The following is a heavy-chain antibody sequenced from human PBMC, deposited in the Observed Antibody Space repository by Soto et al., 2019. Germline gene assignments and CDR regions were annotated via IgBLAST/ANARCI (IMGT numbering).Heavy chain of an antibody. V-gene: IGHV3-23*01. CDR1: GFTFSSYA. CDR2: ISGSGGST. D-gene: IGHD2-2*01. Sequence: GGSLRLSCAASGFTFSSYAMSWVRQAPGKGLEWVSAISGSGGSTYYADSVKGRFTISRDNSKNTLYLQMNSLRAEDTAVYYCEKGLLYCSSASCYGFCNYFDYWGQGTLVTVSS. J-gene: IGHJ4*02. CDR3: EKGLLYCSSASCYGFCNYFDY.